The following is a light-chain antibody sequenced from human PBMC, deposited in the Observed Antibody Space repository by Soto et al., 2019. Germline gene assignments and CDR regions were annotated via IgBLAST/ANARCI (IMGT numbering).Light chain of an antibody. V-gene: IGLV2-14*01. CDR3: SSYTSSARV. CDR2: DVS. Sequence: QSALTQPASVSGSPGQSITISCTGTSSDVGGYNYVSWYQQHPGKAPKLMIYDVSNRPSGVSNRFSGSKSGNTASLTISGLQAEDEADYYCSSYTSSARVFGGGTKPPS. CDR1: SSDVGGYNY. J-gene: IGLJ3*02.